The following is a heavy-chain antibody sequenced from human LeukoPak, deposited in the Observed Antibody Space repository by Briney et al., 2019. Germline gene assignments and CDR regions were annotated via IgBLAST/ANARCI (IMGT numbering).Heavy chain of an antibody. J-gene: IGHJ6*02. Sequence: ASVKVSCKASGYTFTSYGISWVRQAPGQGLEWMGWISAYNGNTNYARKLQGRVTMTTDTSTSTAYMELRSLRSDDTAVYYCARDFAPVGGGWFGELYRSTSVENYYYGMDVWGQGTTVTVSS. CDR3: ARDFAPVGGGWFGELYRSTSVENYYYGMDV. D-gene: IGHD3-10*01. CDR2: ISAYNGNT. CDR1: GYTFTSYG. V-gene: IGHV1-18*01.